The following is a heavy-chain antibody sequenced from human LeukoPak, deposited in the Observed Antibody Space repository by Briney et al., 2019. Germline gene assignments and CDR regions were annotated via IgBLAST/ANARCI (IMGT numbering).Heavy chain of an antibody. Sequence: PSETLSLTCAVYGGSFSGYYWSWIRQPPGKGLEWIGEINHSGSTNYNPSLKSRVTISVDTSKNQFSLKLSSVTAADTAVYYCARERPIMVRGITRWFDPWGQGTLVTVSS. J-gene: IGHJ5*02. CDR3: ARERPIMVRGITRWFDP. CDR1: GGSFSGYY. CDR2: INHSGST. D-gene: IGHD3-10*01. V-gene: IGHV4-34*01.